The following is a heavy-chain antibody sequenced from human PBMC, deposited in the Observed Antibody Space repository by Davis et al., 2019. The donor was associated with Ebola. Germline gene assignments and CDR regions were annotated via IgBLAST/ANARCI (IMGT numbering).Heavy chain of an antibody. D-gene: IGHD3-10*01. CDR1: GFTVSSNY. CDR3: ARSILWFGELSAFDY. J-gene: IGHJ4*02. CDR2: IYSGGST. Sequence: GESLKISCAASGFTVSSNYMSWVRQAPGKGLEWVSVIYSGGSTYYADSVKGRFTISRDNSKNTLYLQMNSLRAEDTAVYYCARSILWFGELSAFDYWGQGTLVTVFS. V-gene: IGHV3-66*01.